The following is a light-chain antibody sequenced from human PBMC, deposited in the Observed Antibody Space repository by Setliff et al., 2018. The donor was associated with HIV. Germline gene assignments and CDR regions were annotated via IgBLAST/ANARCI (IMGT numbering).Light chain of an antibody. CDR3: SSYAITNTLP. CDR1: SSDVGGFNF. J-gene: IGLJ1*01. Sequence: QSVLTQPASVSGSPAQSITISCTGTSSDVGGFNFVSWYQHHPGKPPKLIIYDVTNRPSGVSDRFSGSKSGNTASLTISGLQAEDEADYYCSSYAITNTLPFGTGTKVTVL. V-gene: IGLV2-14*01. CDR2: DVT.